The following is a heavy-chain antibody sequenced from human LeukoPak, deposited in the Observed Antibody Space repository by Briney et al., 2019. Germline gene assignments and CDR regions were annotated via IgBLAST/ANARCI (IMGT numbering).Heavy chain of an antibody. CDR1: GYTFTSYG. D-gene: IGHD3-3*01. CDR2: ISAYNGNT. J-gene: IGHJ4*02. CDR3: ARARGGITIFGVVTDYSFDY. Sequence: ASVKVSCKASGYTFTSYGISWVRQAPGQGLEWMGWISAYNGNTNYAQKLQGRVTMTTDTSTSTAYKELRSLRSDDTAVYYCARARGGITIFGVVTDYSFDYWGQGTLVTVSS. V-gene: IGHV1-18*01.